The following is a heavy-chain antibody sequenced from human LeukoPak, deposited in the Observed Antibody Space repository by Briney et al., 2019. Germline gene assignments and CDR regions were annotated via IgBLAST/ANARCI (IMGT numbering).Heavy chain of an antibody. CDR3: VCTFGGVIADAFDI. CDR2: ISGSGGST. Sequence: PGGSLRLSCAASGFTFSSYAMSWVRQAPGKGLEWVSAISGSGGSTYYADSVKGRFTISRDHSKNTLYLQMNSLRAEDTAVYYCVCTFGGVIADAFDIWGQGTMVTVSS. CDR1: GFTFSSYA. D-gene: IGHD3-16*02. V-gene: IGHV3-23*01. J-gene: IGHJ3*02.